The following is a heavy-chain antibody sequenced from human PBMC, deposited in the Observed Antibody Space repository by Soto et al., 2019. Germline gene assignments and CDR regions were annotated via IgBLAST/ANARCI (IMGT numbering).Heavy chain of an antibody. Sequence: VQLVESGGGLVKPGGSLRLSCAASGFTFSDYYMSWIRQAPGKGLEWVSAISGSGGSTYYAESVKGRFTISRDNSKNTLYLQMNSLGAEDTAVYYCAKGPYGPGSFDYWGQGTLVTVSS. CDR1: GFTFSDYY. J-gene: IGHJ4*02. D-gene: IGHD3-10*01. CDR2: ISGSGGST. CDR3: AKGPYGPGSFDY. V-gene: IGHV3-23*04.